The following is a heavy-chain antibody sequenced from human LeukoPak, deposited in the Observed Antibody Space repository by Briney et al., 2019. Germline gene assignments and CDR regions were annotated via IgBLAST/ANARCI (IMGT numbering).Heavy chain of an antibody. CDR3: ARKQLALGWFDP. D-gene: IGHD6-6*01. V-gene: IGHV1-18*01. CDR2: ISAYNGNT. J-gene: IGHJ5*02. Sequence: ASVKVSCKASGYTFTSYGISWVRQAPGQGLEWMGWISAYNGNTNYAQKLQGRATMTTDTSTSTAYMELRSLRSDDTAVYYCARKQLALGWFDPWGQGTLVTVSS. CDR1: GYTFTSYG.